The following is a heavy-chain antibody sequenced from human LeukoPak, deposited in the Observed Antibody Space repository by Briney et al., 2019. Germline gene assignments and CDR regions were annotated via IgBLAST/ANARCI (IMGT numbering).Heavy chain of an antibody. CDR3: AREKHDSSGYIFSDYYGMDV. D-gene: IGHD3-22*01. J-gene: IGHJ6*02. CDR1: GFTFSSYG. CDR2: IWYDGSNK. V-gene: IGHV3-33*01. Sequence: PGGSLRLSCAASGFTFSSYGMHWVRQAPGKGLEWVAVIWYDGSNKYYADSVKGRFTISRDNSKNTLYLQMNSLRAEDTAVYYCAREKHDSSGYIFSDYYGMDVWGQGTTVTVSS.